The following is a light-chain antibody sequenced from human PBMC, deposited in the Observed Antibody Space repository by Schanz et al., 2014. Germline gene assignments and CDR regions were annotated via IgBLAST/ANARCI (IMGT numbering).Light chain of an antibody. CDR1: SSDIGGRAY. V-gene: IGLV2-14*01. CDR2: DVN. Sequence: QSALTQPASVSGSPGQSITISCTGTSSDIGGRAYVSWYQQRPGKAPQLILYDVNSRPSGVPDRFSGSKSGNTASLTISDLQADDEAYYYCCSYTTGDSWVFGGGTKLTVL. CDR3: CSYTTGDSWV. J-gene: IGLJ3*02.